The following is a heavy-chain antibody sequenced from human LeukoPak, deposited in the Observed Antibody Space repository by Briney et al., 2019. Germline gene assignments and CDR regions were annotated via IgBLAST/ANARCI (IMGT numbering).Heavy chain of an antibody. CDR1: GFTFSNAW. D-gene: IGHD3-3*01. CDR3: TPPLLEWLPDFGY. J-gene: IGHJ4*02. CDR2: IKSKTDGGTT. Sequence: PGGSLRLSCAASGFTFSNAWMSWVRQAPGKGLEWVGRIKSKTDGGTTDYAAPVKGRFTISRDDSKNPLYLQMNSLKTEDTPVYYWTPPLLEWLPDFGYWGQGTLVTVSS. V-gene: IGHV3-15*01.